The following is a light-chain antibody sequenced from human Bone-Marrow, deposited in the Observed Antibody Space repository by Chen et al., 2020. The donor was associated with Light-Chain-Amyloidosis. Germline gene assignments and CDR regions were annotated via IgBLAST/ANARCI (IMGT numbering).Light chain of an antibody. J-gene: IGLJ2*01. CDR1: NIGGRS. CDR3: QVWDSGSDHVV. Sequence: SYVLAQPPSVSVAPGPTARITCGGDNIGGRSVHWYHQRPGQAPVLVVYDDSDRPSGIPERFSGSNSGNTATLTITRVEAGDEADYYCQVWDSGSDHVVLGGGTKLTVL. V-gene: IGLV3-21*02. CDR2: DDS.